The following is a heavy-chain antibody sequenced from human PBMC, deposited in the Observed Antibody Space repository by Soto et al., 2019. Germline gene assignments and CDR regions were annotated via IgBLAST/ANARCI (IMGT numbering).Heavy chain of an antibody. Sequence: PGGSLRLSCAASGFTFGLYPMAWVRQAPGKGLEWVSAIRGRAGITYYADSVKGRFTIARDSSKNTLYLQMESLRVDDTAVYFCAKAAITLPVYALGVWGQATTVTVSS. CDR3: AKAAITLPVYALGV. D-gene: IGHD1-20*01. J-gene: IGHJ6*02. V-gene: IGHV3-23*01. CDR2: IRGRAGIT. CDR1: GFTFGLYP.